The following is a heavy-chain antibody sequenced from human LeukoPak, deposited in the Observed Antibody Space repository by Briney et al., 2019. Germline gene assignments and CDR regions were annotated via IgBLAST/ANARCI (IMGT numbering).Heavy chain of an antibody. Sequence: GGSLRLSCSASGFTFSTYAMHWVRQAPGKGLEYVSAISSNGGSTYSADSVKGRFTISRDNSKNTLYLQMSSLRAEDTAVYYCARDSSGWYDHWGQGTLVTVSS. CDR3: ARDSSGWYDH. CDR2: ISSNGGST. V-gene: IGHV3-64D*09. J-gene: IGHJ5*02. CDR1: GFTFSTYA. D-gene: IGHD6-19*01.